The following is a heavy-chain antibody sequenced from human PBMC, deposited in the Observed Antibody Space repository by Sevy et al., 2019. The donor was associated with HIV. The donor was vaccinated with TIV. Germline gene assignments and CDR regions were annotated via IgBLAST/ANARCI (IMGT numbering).Heavy chain of an antibody. CDR3: ARSRSNYGDYYFDY. D-gene: IGHD4-17*01. CDR1: GFTFSAYY. V-gene: IGHV3-11*06. CDR2: ISSGSTYT. Sequence: GGSLRLSCAASGFTFSAYYMTWIRQAPGKGLEWVSYISSGSTYTNYADPVKGRFTVSRDKAKNSLYLQMNSLRAEDTAVYYCARSRSNYGDYYFDYWGQGTLVTVSS. J-gene: IGHJ4*02.